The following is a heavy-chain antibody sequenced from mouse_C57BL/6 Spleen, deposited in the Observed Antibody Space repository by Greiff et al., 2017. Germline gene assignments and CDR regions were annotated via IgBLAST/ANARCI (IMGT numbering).Heavy chain of an antibody. CDR2: IHPNSGST. Sequence: QVQLQQPGAELVKPGASVKLSCKASGYTFTSYWMHWVKQRPGQGLEWIGMIHPNSGSTNYNEKFKSKATLTVDKSSSTAYMQLSSLTSEDSAVYYCARSNWDGGVDYWGQGTTLTVAS. V-gene: IGHV1-64*01. CDR3: ARSNWDGGVDY. D-gene: IGHD4-1*01. J-gene: IGHJ2*01. CDR1: GYTFTSYW.